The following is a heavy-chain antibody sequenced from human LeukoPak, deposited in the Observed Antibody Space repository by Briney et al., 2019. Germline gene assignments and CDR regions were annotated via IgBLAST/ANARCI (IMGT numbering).Heavy chain of an antibody. V-gene: IGHV1-18*01. CDR2: ISAYNGNT. D-gene: IGHD2-2*01. CDR1: VYTFTSYG. J-gene: IGHJ3*02. CDR3: ARDGRVVPAAIPDI. Sequence: GASVKVSCKASVYTFTSYGISWVRQAPGQGLEWMGWISAYNGNTNYAQKLQGRVTMTTDTSTSTAYMELRSLRSDDTAVCYCARDGRVVPAAIPDIWGQGTMVTVSS.